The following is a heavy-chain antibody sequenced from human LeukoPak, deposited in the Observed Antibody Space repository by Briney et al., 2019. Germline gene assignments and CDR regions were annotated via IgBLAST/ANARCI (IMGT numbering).Heavy chain of an antibody. J-gene: IGHJ3*01. CDR1: GYTFTSHV. Sequence: ASVKVSCKASGYTFTSHVINWVRQAPGQGPEWMGWVNPDTGNTGFAQKFQGRVTITQNSSLTTVYMELSSLTSEDTAVYYCARRGLVAGIYDLVYGFDLWGQGTMVTVSS. CDR2: VNPDTGNT. V-gene: IGHV1-8*01. D-gene: IGHD3/OR15-3a*01. CDR3: ARRGLVAGIYDLVYGFDL.